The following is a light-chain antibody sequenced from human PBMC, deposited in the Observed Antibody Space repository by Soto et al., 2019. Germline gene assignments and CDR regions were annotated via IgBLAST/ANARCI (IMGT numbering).Light chain of an antibody. Sequence: IVLAQSAATLSLSPGERATLSCSAIQSVSSYLAWYQQKPGQAPRLLIYDASNRATGIPARFSGSGSGTDVTLTISSLEPEDFAVYYCQQRSNWPPTWTFGQGTKVDIK. J-gene: IGKJ1*01. CDR1: QSVSSY. CDR2: DAS. V-gene: IGKV3-11*01. CDR3: QQRSNWPPTWT.